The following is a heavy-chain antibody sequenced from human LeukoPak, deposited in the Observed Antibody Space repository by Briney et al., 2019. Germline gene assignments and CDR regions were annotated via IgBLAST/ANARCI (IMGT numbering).Heavy chain of an antibody. V-gene: IGHV4-59*02. Sequence: SETLSLTCTISGGSVSDYYWSWIRQSPGKGLEWIGYIYHTGSTSYSPSLKGRVTISADASQNQFSLKLSSVTAADTAVYYCASRKLGNDYWGQGTLVTVSS. CDR3: ASRKLGNDY. CDR1: GGSVSDYY. J-gene: IGHJ4*02. D-gene: IGHD7-27*01. CDR2: IYHTGST.